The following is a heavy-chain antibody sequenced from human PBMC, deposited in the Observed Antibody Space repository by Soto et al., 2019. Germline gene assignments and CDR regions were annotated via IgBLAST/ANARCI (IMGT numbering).Heavy chain of an antibody. CDR1: GGSISSSTYY. D-gene: IGHD3-9*01. Sequence: PSETLSLTCTVSGGSISSSTYYWGWIRQPPGKGLDWIGSIYYTGSTYYNPSLKSRVSISVDTSKNQFSLKLSSVTAADTALYYCARQGTYYDILTGYSSDTFDVWGQGTMVTVS. CDR2: IYYTGST. J-gene: IGHJ3*01. CDR3: ARQGTYYDILTGYSSDTFDV. V-gene: IGHV4-39*01.